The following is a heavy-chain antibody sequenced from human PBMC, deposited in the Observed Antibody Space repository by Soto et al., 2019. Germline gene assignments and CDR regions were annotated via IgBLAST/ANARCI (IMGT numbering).Heavy chain of an antibody. Sequence: GESLKFSCSGFGYTFTTFWISWLRQLPGRGLEWMGRIDPRDSYTNYSPSFQGHVTISVDKSISTAYLQWGSLKASDTAMYYCARLYCTSSTCDSWFDPWGQGTLVTVYS. CDR1: GYTFTTFW. V-gene: IGHV5-10-1*01. D-gene: IGHD2-2*01. J-gene: IGHJ5*02. CDR3: ARLYCTSSTCDSWFDP. CDR2: IDPRDSYT.